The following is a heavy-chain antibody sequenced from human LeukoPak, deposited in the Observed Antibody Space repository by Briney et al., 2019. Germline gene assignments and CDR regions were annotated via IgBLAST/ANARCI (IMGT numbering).Heavy chain of an antibody. D-gene: IGHD6-6*01. CDR3: ARDPGAYSRSPIDS. CDR2: ISSSSSYI. J-gene: IGHJ4*02. V-gene: IGHV3-21*01. CDR1: GFTFSSYS. Sequence: PGGSLILSCAASGFTFSSYSMNWVRQAPGKGLEWVSSISSSSSYIYYADSVKGRFTISRGNAKNSLYLQMNSLRAEDTAVYYCARDPGAYSRSPIDSWGQGTLVTVSS.